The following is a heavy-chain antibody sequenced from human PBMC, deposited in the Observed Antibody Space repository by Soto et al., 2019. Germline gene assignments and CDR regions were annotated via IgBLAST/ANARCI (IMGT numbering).Heavy chain of an antibody. J-gene: IGHJ3*02. D-gene: IGHD3-10*02. CDR2: IYYSGST. CDR1: GGSISSGGYS. CDR3: ARDIASTMIGAFDI. V-gene: IGHV4-31*03. Sequence: QVQLQESGPGLVKPSQTLSLTCTVSGGSISSGGYSWSWFRQHPGQGLEWIGYIYYSGSTYYNPSLKSRVTISVDTSKNQFSLKLSSVTAADTAVYYCARDIASTMIGAFDIWGQGTMVTVSS.